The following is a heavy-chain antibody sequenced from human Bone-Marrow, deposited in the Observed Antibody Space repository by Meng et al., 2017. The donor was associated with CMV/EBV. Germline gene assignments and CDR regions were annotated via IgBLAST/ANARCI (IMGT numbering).Heavy chain of an antibody. Sequence: GALRLSCAASGFTFDDYGMSWVRQAPGKGLEWVSGINWNGGSTGYADSVKGRFTISRDNAKNSLYLQMNSLRAEDTALYYCAKGYDNYYYYGMDVWGQGTTVTVSS. CDR2: INWNGGST. V-gene: IGHV3-20*04. D-gene: IGHD5-12*01. CDR1: GFTFDDYG. J-gene: IGHJ6*02. CDR3: AKGYDNYYYYGMDV.